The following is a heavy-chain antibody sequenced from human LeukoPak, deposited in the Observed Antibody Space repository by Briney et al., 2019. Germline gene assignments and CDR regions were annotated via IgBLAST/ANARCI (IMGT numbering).Heavy chain of an antibody. D-gene: IGHD3-22*01. J-gene: IGHJ5*02. CDR1: GFTFSSYS. Sequence: GGSLRLSCAASGFTFSSYSMNRVRQAPGKGLEWVSSISSSSSYIYYADSVKGRFTISRDNAKNSLYLQMNSLRAEDTAVYYCARDVGGITMIVVANRGDWFDPWGQGTLVTVSS. CDR2: ISSSSSYI. CDR3: ARDVGGITMIVVANRGDWFDP. V-gene: IGHV3-21*01.